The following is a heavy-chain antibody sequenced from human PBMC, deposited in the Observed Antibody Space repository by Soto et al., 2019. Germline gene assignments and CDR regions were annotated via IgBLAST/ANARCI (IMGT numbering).Heavy chain of an antibody. V-gene: IGHV1-69*13. Sequence: ASVKVSCKASGGTFSSYAISWVRQAPGQGLEWMGGIIPIFGTANYAQKFQGRVTITADESTSTAYMELSSLRSEDTAVYYCARLGVGYDSSGYHLDYWGQGTLVTVSS. D-gene: IGHD3-22*01. J-gene: IGHJ4*02. CDR3: ARLGVGYDSSGYHLDY. CDR1: GGTFSSYA. CDR2: IIPIFGTA.